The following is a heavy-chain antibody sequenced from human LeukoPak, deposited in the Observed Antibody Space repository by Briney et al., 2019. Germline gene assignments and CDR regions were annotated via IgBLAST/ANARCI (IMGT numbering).Heavy chain of an antibody. Sequence: KPSETLSLTCTVSGGSIIGNFWTWIRQPPGKRLEWIGYIYNTVDTNYNPSLKSRVTISVDMSKNQLSLRLTSVTAADTAVYYCARRRYYDSSGYNPTYYFDYWGQGILVTVSS. CDR2: IYNTVDT. CDR3: ARRRYYDSSGYNPTYYFDY. V-gene: IGHV4-59*01. D-gene: IGHD3-22*01. CDR1: GGSIIGNF. J-gene: IGHJ4*02.